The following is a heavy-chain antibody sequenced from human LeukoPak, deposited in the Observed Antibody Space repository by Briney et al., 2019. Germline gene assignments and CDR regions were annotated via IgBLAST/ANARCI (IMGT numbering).Heavy chain of an antibody. V-gene: IGHV1-2*02. Sequence: ASVKVSCKASGYTFTGYYMHWVRQAPGQGLEWMGWINPNSGGTNYAQKFQGRVTMTRDTSISTAYMELSRLRSDDTAVYYCARSPYYYDCSGSYNNWFDPWGQGTLVTVSS. CDR2: INPNSGGT. J-gene: IGHJ5*02. D-gene: IGHD3-22*01. CDR3: ARSPYYYDCSGSYNNWFDP. CDR1: GYTFTGYY.